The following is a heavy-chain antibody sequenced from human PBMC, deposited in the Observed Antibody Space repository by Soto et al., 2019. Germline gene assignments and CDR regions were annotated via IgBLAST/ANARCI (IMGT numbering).Heavy chain of an antibody. CDR3: ARLRYSDFWSGYYYYFDY. V-gene: IGHV4-59*01. J-gene: IGHJ4*02. Sequence: SETLSLTCTVSGGSISSYYWSWIRQPPGKGLEWIGYIYYSGSTNYNPSLKSRVTISVDTSKNQFSLKLSSVTAADTAVYYCARLRYSDFWSGYYYYFDYWGQGTLVTVSS. D-gene: IGHD3-3*01. CDR1: GGSISSYY. CDR2: IYYSGST.